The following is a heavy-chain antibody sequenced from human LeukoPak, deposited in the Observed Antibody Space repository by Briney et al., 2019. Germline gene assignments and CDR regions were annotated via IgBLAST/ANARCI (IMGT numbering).Heavy chain of an antibody. Sequence: SVKVSCKASGYTFTGYYMHWVRQAPGQGLEWMGRIIPIFGTANYAQKFQGRATITTDESTSTAYMELSSLRSEDTAVYYCARTGYCSSTSCYGPINYYYYMDVWGKGTTVTVSS. D-gene: IGHD2-2*01. V-gene: IGHV1-69*05. J-gene: IGHJ6*03. CDR3: ARTGYCSSTSCYGPINYYYYMDV. CDR1: GYTFTGYY. CDR2: IIPIFGTA.